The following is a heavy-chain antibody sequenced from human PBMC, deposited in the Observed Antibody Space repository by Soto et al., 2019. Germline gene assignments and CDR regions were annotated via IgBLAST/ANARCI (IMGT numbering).Heavy chain of an antibody. Sequence: GGSLRLSCAASGFMFSAYTMNWVRQAPGKGLEWLSSISDDSSYIDYADSLRGRFTVSRDNARNSLYLQIDSLGVEDTAVYYCATAEVDYWGPGTLVTVSS. J-gene: IGHJ4*02. CDR2: ISDDSSYI. V-gene: IGHV3-21*06. CDR3: ATAEVDY. CDR1: GFMFSAYT.